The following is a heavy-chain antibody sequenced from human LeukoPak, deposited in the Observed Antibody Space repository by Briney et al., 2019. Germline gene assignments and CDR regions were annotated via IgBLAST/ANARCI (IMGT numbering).Heavy chain of an antibody. J-gene: IGHJ4*02. CDR2: MNPNSGNT. CDR1: GYTFTSYD. V-gene: IGHV1-8*01. CDR3: ARVAAAGTKGDY. D-gene: IGHD6-13*01. Sequence: ASVKVSCKASGYTFTSYDINWVRQATGQGLEWMGWMNPNSGNTGYAQKFQGRVTITRNTSISTAYMELSSLRSEDTAVYYCARVAAAGTKGDYWGQGTLVTVSS.